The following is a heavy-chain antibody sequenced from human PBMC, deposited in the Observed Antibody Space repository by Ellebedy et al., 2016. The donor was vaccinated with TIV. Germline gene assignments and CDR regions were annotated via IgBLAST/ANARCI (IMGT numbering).Heavy chain of an antibody. Sequence: GESLKISCAASGFTLSNYWMHWVRQAPGKGLVWVSRINSDGSNTSSGDSVKGRFTISRDSAKNTLYLQMNSLRAEDTAVYYWARGVVGAGNGNEYWGRGTLVTVSS. CDR2: INSDGSNT. CDR1: GFTLSNYW. J-gene: IGHJ4*02. D-gene: IGHD2-15*01. V-gene: IGHV3-74*01. CDR3: ARGVVGAGNGNEY.